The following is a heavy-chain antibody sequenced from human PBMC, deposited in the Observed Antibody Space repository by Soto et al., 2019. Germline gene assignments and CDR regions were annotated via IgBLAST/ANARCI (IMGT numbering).Heavy chain of an antibody. Sequence: SETLSLTCAIYGASLGGFHWTWLRQAPGKGLEWIGELIHGGSTNYNPSLKSRVSFSLDTSKNQFSLHLMSVTAADTAVYYCARSPLGYDYVRQTWREVGDSFDIWGRGTMVT. J-gene: IGHJ3*02. V-gene: IGHV4-34*12. CDR3: ARSPLGYDYVRQTWREVGDSFDI. CDR2: LIHGGST. D-gene: IGHD3-16*01. CDR1: GASLGGFH.